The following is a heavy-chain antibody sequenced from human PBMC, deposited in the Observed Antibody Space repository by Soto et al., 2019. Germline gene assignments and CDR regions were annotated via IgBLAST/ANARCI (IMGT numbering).Heavy chain of an antibody. V-gene: IGHV3-30-3*01. Sequence: QVQLVESGGGVVQPGRSLRLSCAASGFTFSSYAMHWVRQAPGKGLEWVAVISYDGSNKYHADSEKGRFIISRDNSKNTLYLQMNSLRVEDPAVYYCVSDREGDPWGQGTLVTVSS. CDR3: VSDREGDP. CDR2: ISYDGSNK. D-gene: IGHD3-10*01. J-gene: IGHJ5*02. CDR1: GFTFSSYA.